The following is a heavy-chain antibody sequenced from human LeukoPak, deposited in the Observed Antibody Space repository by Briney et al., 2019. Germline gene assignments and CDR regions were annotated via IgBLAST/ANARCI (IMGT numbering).Heavy chain of an antibody. J-gene: IGHJ4*02. Sequence: PGGSLRLSCAASGFTFSSYWMSWVRQASGKGLEWVANIKQDGSEKYYVDSVKGRFTISRDNAKNSLYLQMNSLRAEDTAVYYCARVEGWGVPAANDYWGQGTLVTVSS. V-gene: IGHV3-7*01. D-gene: IGHD2-2*01. CDR2: IKQDGSEK. CDR3: ARVEGWGVPAANDY. CDR1: GFTFSSYW.